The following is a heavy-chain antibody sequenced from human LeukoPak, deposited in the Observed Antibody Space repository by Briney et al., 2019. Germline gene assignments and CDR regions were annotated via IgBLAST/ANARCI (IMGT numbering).Heavy chain of an antibody. CDR2: INHSGST. CDR3: ARVGPGEPFDY. CDR1: GGSFSGYY. J-gene: IGHJ4*02. Sequence: SETLSLTCAVYGGSFSGYYWSWLRQPPGKGLEWIGDINHSGSTNYNPSLKSRVTISVDTSKNKFSLKLSSVTAADTAVYYCARVGPGEPFDYWGQGTLVTVSS. V-gene: IGHV4-34*01. D-gene: IGHD4-17*01.